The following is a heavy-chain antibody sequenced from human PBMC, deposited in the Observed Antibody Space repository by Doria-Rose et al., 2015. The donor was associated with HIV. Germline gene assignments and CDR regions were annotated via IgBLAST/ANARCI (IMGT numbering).Heavy chain of an antibody. V-gene: IGHV1-3*01. D-gene: IGHD6-13*01. CDR3: ARIHSLSSSSLGH. CDR1: YA. Sequence: YAIHWVRQAPGQRLEWMGWLNVGNGDTRYSRKSQDRVTITSDTSANTGYMALSSLRSEDTAVYYCARIHSLSSSSLGHWGQGTLVTVSS. J-gene: IGHJ4*02. CDR2: LNVGNGDT.